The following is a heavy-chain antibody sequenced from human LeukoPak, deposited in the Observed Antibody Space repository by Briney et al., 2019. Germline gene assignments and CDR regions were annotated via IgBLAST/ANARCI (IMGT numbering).Heavy chain of an antibody. V-gene: IGHV3-23*01. Sequence: PGGSLRLSCAASGFTFSSYAMSWVRQAPGKGLEWVSAISGSGGSTYYADSVKGRLTISRDNSKNTLYLQMNSLRAEDTAVYYCAKENSGCAYYYYYYMDVWGKGTTVTVSS. CDR2: ISGSGGST. D-gene: IGHD6-19*01. CDR1: GFTFSSYA. J-gene: IGHJ6*03. CDR3: AKENSGCAYYYYYYMDV.